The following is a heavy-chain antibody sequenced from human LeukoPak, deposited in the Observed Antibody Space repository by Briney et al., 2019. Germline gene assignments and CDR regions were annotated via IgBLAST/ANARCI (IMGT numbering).Heavy chain of an antibody. D-gene: IGHD6-13*01. J-gene: IGHJ6*03. CDR1: GYTFTSYY. V-gene: IGHV1-46*01. CDR3: AREMAAAGTRYYYYYMDV. Sequence: ASVKVSCKASGYTFTSYYMHWVRQAPGQGLEWMGIINPSGGSTSYAQKFQGRVTMTRDMSTSTVYMELSSLRSEDTAVYYCAREMAAAGTRYYYYYMDVWGKGTTVTVSS. CDR2: INPSGGST.